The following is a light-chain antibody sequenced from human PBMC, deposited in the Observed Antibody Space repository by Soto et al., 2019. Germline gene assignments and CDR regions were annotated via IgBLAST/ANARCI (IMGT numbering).Light chain of an antibody. CDR2: DVS. CDR3: QQYNTFWT. Sequence: DIQMPQSPSTLFASVGDRVTITCRASQTISNWLAWYQQKPGKAPKLLIYDVSNLESGVPSRFRGSGSGTEFTLTISSLQPDDVATYYCQQYNTFWTFGQGTKVEIK. J-gene: IGKJ1*01. CDR1: QTISNW. V-gene: IGKV1-5*01.